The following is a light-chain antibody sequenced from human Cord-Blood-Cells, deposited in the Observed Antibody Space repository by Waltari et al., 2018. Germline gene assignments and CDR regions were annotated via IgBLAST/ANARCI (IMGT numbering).Light chain of an antibody. CDR2: AAA. Sequence: DIQMTQSPSSLSASVGDRVTITCRDSQSISSYLNWYQQKPVKAPKLLSYAAASLQSGVPSRFSGSGSVTDFTLTIISLQPEDFSTYYCHQSYSTPLTFDGGTTTEIK. V-gene: IGKV1-39*01. CDR3: HQSYSTPLT. CDR1: QSISSY. J-gene: IGKJ4*01.